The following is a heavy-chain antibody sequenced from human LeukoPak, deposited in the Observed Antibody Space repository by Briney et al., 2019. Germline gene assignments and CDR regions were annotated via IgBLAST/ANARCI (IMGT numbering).Heavy chain of an antibody. CDR1: GYTFTSYW. V-gene: IGHV5-51*04. J-gene: IGHJ3*02. CDR3: AVLWFGELFLGAFDI. Sequence: KVSCKASGYTFTSYWIGWVRQMSGKGLEWMGIIYPGDSDTRYSPSFQGQVTISADKPISTAYLQWSSLKASDTAMYYCAVLWFGELFLGAFDIWGQGTMVTVSS. CDR2: IYPGDSDT. D-gene: IGHD3-10*01.